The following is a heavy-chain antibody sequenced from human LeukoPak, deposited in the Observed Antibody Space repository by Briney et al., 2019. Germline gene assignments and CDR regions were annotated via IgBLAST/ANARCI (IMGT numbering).Heavy chain of an antibody. CDR3: ARSGDNRYYYGMDV. J-gene: IGHJ6*02. CDR1: VFTFSSYN. D-gene: IGHD1-26*01. CDR2: ISSSSSII. Sequence: GGSLRLSCAASVFTFSSYNMNWVRQAPGKGLKWVSYISSSSSIIYYAHSVEGRFTISRDNAKNSLYLKMNSLRDEDSAVYYCARSGDNRYYYGMDVWGQGTTVTVFS. V-gene: IGHV3-48*02.